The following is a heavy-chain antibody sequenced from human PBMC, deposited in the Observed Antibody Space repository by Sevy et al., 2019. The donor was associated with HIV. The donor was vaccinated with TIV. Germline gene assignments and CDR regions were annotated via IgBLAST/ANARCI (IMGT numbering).Heavy chain of an antibody. CDR1: GFTFSGSA. J-gene: IGHJ4*02. CDR3: TSRSGGIAARPSSVVDY. D-gene: IGHD6-6*01. Sequence: GGSLRLSCAASGFTFSGSAMHWVRQASGKGLEWVGRIRSKANSYAPAYAASVKGRFTITRDDSKNTAYLQMNSLKTEDTAVYYCTSRSGGIAARPSSVVDYWGQGTLVTVSS. CDR2: IRSKANSYAP. V-gene: IGHV3-73*01.